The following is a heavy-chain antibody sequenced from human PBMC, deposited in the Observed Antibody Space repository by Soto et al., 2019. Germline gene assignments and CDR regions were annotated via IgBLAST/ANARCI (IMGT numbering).Heavy chain of an antibody. CDR3: ARDHRVRGVIITIPYYYYYGMDV. V-gene: IGHV3-48*02. D-gene: IGHD3-10*01. CDR1: GFTFSSYS. Sequence: PGGSLRLSCAASGFTFSSYSMNWVRQAPGKGLEWVSYISSSSSTIYYADSVKGRFTISRDNAKNSLYLQMNSLRDEDTAVYYCARDHRVRGVIITIPYYYYYGMDVWGQGTTVTVSS. CDR2: ISSSSSTI. J-gene: IGHJ6*02.